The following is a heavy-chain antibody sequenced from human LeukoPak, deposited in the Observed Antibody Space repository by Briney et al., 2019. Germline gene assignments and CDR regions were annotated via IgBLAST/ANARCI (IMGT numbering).Heavy chain of an antibody. CDR1: GGSISSSSYY. Sequence: PSETLSLTCTVSGGSISSSSYYWGWLRQPPGKGLEWMGSIYYSGSTYYNPSLKSRVTISLDTSKNQFSLKLSYVTAADTAVYYCASVEYYYDSSGYYSFDYFDYWGQGTLVTVSS. CDR3: ASVEYYYDSSGYYSFDYFDY. D-gene: IGHD3-22*01. CDR2: IYYSGST. J-gene: IGHJ4*02. V-gene: IGHV4-39*01.